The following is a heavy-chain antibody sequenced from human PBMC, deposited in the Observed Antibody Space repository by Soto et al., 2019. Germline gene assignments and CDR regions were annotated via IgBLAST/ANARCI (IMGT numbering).Heavy chain of an antibody. CDR1: GFIFSDYA. V-gene: IGHV3-23*01. D-gene: IGHD3-16*01. CDR3: AKVVGGLGYFDL. CDR2: ISASGGNI. J-gene: IGHJ2*01. Sequence: GGSLRLSCVASGFIFSDYAMTWVRQAPGKGLQWVATISASGGNIEYADSLKGRFTISRDNSKNSVYLQLSGLTADDTAVHYCAKVVGGLGYFDLWGRGTLVTVSS.